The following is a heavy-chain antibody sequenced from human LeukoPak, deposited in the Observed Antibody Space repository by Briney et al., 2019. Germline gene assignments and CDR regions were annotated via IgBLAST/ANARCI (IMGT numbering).Heavy chain of an antibody. V-gene: IGHV4-39*01. CDR3: ARQEYYFDY. Sequence: SETLSLTCTVSGGSISSSSYYWGWIPQPPGKGLEWIGSIYYSGSTYYNPSLKSRVTISVDTSKNQFTLKLSSVTAADTAVYYCARQEYYFDYWGQGTLVTVSS. CDR2: IYYSGST. D-gene: IGHD3-10*01. J-gene: IGHJ4*02. CDR1: GGSISSSSYY.